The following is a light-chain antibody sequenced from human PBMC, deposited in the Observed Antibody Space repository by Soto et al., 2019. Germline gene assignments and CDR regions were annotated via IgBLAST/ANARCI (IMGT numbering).Light chain of an antibody. J-gene: IGLJ2*01. Sequence: QYALTQPASVSGSPGQSITISCTGNSSDVGGYNYVSWYQQHPGKAPKLMIYDVSNRPSGVSNRFSGSKSGTTASLTISGLQAEDEDDYYCSSYTSSSTLRVFGGGTKLTVL. V-gene: IGLV2-14*01. CDR1: SSDVGGYNY. CDR3: SSYTSSSTLRV. CDR2: DVS.